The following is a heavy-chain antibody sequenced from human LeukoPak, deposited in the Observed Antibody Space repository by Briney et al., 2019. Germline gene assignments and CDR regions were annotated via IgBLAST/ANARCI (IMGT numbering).Heavy chain of an antibody. CDR1: XXTXSSYA. CDR2: ISGSGGST. CDR3: AKDQQQWLVRSLGIDY. D-gene: IGHD6-19*01. Sequence: LRLSXXASXXTXSSYAMSWVRQAXGXGLEWVSAISGSGGSTYYADSVKGRFTISRDNCKNTLYLQMNSLRAEDTAVYYCAKDQQQWLVRSLGIDYWGQGTLVTVSS. J-gene: IGHJ4*02. V-gene: IGHV3-23*01.